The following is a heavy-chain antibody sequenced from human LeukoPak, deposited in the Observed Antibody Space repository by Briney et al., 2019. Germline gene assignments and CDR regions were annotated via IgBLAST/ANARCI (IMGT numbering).Heavy chain of an antibody. D-gene: IGHD3-16*01. J-gene: IGHJ4*02. CDR2: ISSNGGST. CDR3: AREHSWGDFDY. Sequence: GGSLRLSCSASGFTFSSYAMHWVRQAPGKGLEYVSAISSNGGSTYYADSVKGRFTISRDNSKNTLYLQMSSLRAEDTAVYYCAREHSWGDFDYWGQGTLVTVSS. CDR1: GFTFSSYA. V-gene: IGHV3-64D*06.